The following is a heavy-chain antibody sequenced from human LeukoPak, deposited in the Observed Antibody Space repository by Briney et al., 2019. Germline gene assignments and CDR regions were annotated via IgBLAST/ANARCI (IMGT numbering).Heavy chain of an antibody. CDR3: VRRGSGSYVLDY. Sequence: ASVKVSCKDSVYTFTRYYMHWVRQAPGQGLEWMGIINPSDGVIDYAQKFQDRVTMTRDTSTSTVYMELSSLRSEDTAVYYCVRRGSGSYVLDYWGQGTLVTVSS. CDR1: VYTFTRYY. D-gene: IGHD3-10*01. J-gene: IGHJ4*02. CDR2: INPSDGVI. V-gene: IGHV1-46*01.